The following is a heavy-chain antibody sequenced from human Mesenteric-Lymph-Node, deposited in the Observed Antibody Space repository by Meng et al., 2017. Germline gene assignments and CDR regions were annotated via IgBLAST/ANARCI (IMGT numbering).Heavy chain of an antibody. D-gene: IGHD4-17*01. CDR3: AKAEFQVDDYGDYLTDY. Sequence: GGSLRLSCAASGFTFSNYEMNWVRQAPGKGLEWVSYISSSASTIYYADSVKGRFTISRDNAKNTLYLQMNSLRAEDTAVYYCAKAEFQVDDYGDYLTDYWGQGTLVTVSS. J-gene: IGHJ4*02. CDR1: GFTFSNYE. CDR2: ISSSASTI. V-gene: IGHV3-48*03.